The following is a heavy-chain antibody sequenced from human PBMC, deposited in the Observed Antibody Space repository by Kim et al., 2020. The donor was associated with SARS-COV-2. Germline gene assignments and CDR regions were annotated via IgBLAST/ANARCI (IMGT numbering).Heavy chain of an antibody. CDR2: ISYDGSNK. Sequence: GGSLRLSCAASGFTFSSYAMHWVRQAPGKGLEWVAVISYDGSNKYYVDSVKGRFTISRDNSKNTLYLQMNSLRAEDTAVYYCARDRYCSSTSCYLGYYYYYYGMDVWGQGTTVTVSS. CDR1: GFTFSSYA. CDR3: ARDRYCSSTSCYLGYYYYYYGMDV. J-gene: IGHJ6*02. V-gene: IGHV3-30*04. D-gene: IGHD2-2*01.